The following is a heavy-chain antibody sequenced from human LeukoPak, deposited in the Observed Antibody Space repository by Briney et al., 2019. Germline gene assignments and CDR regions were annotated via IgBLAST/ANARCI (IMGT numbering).Heavy chain of an antibody. V-gene: IGHV3-53*04. CDR1: GFTVSSNY. D-gene: IGHD3-10*01. CDR2: IYIVGST. CDR3: ARDHRYYGSGSYYQIHYGMDV. J-gene: IGHJ6*02. Sequence: GGSLRLSCAASGFTVSSNYMSWVRQAPGKGLEWDSVIYIVGSTYYADSVKDRFIISSHNSKITLYLQMNSLRAEDTAVYYCARDHRYYGSGSYYQIHYGMDVWGQGTTVTVSS.